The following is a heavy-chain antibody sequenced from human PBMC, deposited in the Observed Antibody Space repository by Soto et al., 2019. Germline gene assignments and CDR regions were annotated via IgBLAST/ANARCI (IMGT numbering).Heavy chain of an antibody. J-gene: IGHJ4*02. Sequence: QVQLVESGGGVVQPGRSLRLSCAASGFTFSSYGMNWVRQAPGKGLEWVAVISYDGSNKYYADSVKGRFTISRDNSKNTLYLQMNSLRAEDTAVYYCAKGGPGGSQYYFDYWGQGTLVPVSS. V-gene: IGHV3-30*18. CDR3: AKGGPGGSQYYFDY. D-gene: IGHD3-10*01. CDR1: GFTFSSYG. CDR2: ISYDGSNK.